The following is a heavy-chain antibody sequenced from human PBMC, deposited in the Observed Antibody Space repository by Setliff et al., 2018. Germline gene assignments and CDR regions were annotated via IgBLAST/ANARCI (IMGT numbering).Heavy chain of an antibody. D-gene: IGHD2-21*02. CDR3: ARTGHCGGDCYGFDY. CDR2: INPNSGGT. Sequence: ASVKVSCKASGYTFAGYYMHWVRQAPGQGLEWMGWINPNSGGTNYAQKFQGRVTMTRDTSISTAYMELSRLRSDDTAVYYCARTGHCGGDCYGFDYWGQGTLVTVSS. J-gene: IGHJ4*02. CDR1: GYTFAGYY. V-gene: IGHV1-2*02.